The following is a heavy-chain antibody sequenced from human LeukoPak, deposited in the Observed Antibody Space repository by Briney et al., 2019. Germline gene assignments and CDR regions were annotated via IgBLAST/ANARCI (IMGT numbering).Heavy chain of an antibody. CDR1: GGSISSGDYY. J-gene: IGHJ5*02. CDR2: IYYSGST. Sequence: SETLSLTCTVSGGSISSGDYYWSWIRQPPGKGLEWIGYIYYSGSTYYNLSLKSRVTISVDTSKNQFSLKLSSVTAADTAVYYCARDQKELGWFDPWGQGTLVTVSS. D-gene: IGHD3-10*01. V-gene: IGHV4-30-4*08. CDR3: ARDQKELGWFDP.